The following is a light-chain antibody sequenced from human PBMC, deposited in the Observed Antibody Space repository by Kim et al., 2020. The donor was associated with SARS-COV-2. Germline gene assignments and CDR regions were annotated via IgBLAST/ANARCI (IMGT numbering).Light chain of an antibody. J-gene: IGKJ3*01. CDR2: TAS. V-gene: IGKV1-17*03. Sequence: ASVGDRVTITCRASQGISTSLAWFQQQPGKVPKRLIYTASTLQSGVPSRFSGSGSGTTFTLTISSLQPEDFASYYCLQYYSYPFTFGPGTKVDIK. CDR1: QGISTS. CDR3: LQYYSYPFT.